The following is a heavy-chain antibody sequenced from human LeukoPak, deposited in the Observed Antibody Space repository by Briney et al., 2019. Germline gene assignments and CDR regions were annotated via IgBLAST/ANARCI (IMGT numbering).Heavy chain of an antibody. V-gene: IGHV3-74*01. Sequence: GGSLRLSCAASGFTFSSYWMHWVRQAPGKGLVWVSRINPDGSSTSYADSVKGRFTISRDNAKNTLYLQMNSLRAEDTAVYYCTKKGRGSFDYWGQGTLVTVSS. CDR1: GFTFSSYW. J-gene: IGHJ4*02. CDR3: TKKGRGSFDY. CDR2: INPDGSST.